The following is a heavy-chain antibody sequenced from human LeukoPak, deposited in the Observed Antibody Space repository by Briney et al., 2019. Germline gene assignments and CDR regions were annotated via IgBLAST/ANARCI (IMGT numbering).Heavy chain of an antibody. CDR2: IYSTGRV. V-gene: IGHV4-61*02. CDR1: GVSITSGTYY. J-gene: IGHJ4*02. Sequence: SETLSLTCTVSGVSITSGTYYWTWIRQPAGKGLEWIGRIYSTGRVNYNPSLKSRVTMLLDTSKNHISLKLTSVTAADTAIYFCARASETSMVALWGQGTLVTVSS. D-gene: IGHD2-8*01. CDR3: ARASETSMVAL.